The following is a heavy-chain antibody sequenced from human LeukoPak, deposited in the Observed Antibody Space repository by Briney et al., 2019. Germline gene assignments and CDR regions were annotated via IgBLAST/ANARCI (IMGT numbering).Heavy chain of an antibody. CDR2: IKQDGSEK. D-gene: IGHD3-16*02. J-gene: IGHJ3*02. CDR3: ASLSASFAFDI. CDR1: GFTFSSYW. Sequence: PGGSLRLSCAASGFTFSSYWMSWVRQAPGKGLEWVANIKQDGSEKYYVDSVKGRFTISRDNAKNSLYLQMNSLRAEDTAVYYCASLSASFAFDIWGQGTMVTVSS. V-gene: IGHV3-7*01.